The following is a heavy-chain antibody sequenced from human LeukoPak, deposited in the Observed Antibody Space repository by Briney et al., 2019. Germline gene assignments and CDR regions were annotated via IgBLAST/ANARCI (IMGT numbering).Heavy chain of an antibody. J-gene: IGHJ5*02. Sequence: PSETLSLTCTVSGGSISSYYWSWIRQPPGKGLEWIGYIYTSGSTNYNLSLKSRVTISVDTSKNQFSLKLSSVTAADTAVYYCARQIPYYDILSGYSANWFDPWGQGTLVTVSS. CDR3: ARQIPYYDILSGYSANWFDP. V-gene: IGHV4-4*09. D-gene: IGHD3-9*01. CDR1: GGSISSYY. CDR2: IYTSGST.